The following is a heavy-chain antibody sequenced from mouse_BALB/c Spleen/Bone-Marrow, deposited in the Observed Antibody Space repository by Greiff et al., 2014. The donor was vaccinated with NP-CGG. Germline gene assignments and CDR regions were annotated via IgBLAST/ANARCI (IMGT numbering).Heavy chain of an antibody. Sequence: VQLKESGPELVKPGASVKISCKTSGYTFTEYTMHWVKQSHGKSLEWIGGINPNNGGTSYNQKFKGKATLTVDKSSSTAYMELCSLTSEDSAVYYCARWKDGYYSWFAYWGQGTLVTVSA. CDR3: ARWKDGYYSWFAY. CDR1: GYTFTEYT. V-gene: IGHV1-18*01. CDR2: INPNNGGT. J-gene: IGHJ3*01. D-gene: IGHD2-3*01.